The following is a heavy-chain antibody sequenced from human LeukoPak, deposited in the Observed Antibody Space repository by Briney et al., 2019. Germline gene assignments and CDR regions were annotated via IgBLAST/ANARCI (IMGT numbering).Heavy chain of an antibody. CDR2: IIPIFGTA. J-gene: IGHJ4*02. Sequence: GASVKVSCKASGGTFSSYAISWVRQAPGQGLEWMGGIIPIFGTANYAQKFQGRVTITADESTSTAYMELSSLRSEDTAVYSCARDRGGDYGSGSFLFDYWGQGTLVTVSS. D-gene: IGHD3-10*01. CDR1: GGTFSSYA. CDR3: ARDRGGDYGSGSFLFDY. V-gene: IGHV1-69*13.